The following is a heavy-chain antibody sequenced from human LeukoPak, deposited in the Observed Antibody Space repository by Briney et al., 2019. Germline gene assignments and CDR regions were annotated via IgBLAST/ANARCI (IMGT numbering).Heavy chain of an antibody. D-gene: IGHD6-6*01. CDR1: GGTFSSYA. V-gene: IGHV1-69*13. J-gene: IGHJ6*03. CDR2: IIPIFGTA. CDR3: ARGTREYSSSSPYYYMDV. Sequence: SVKVSCKASGGTFSSYAISWVRQAPGQGLEWTGGIIPIFGTANYAQKFQGRVTITADESTSTAYMELSSLRSEDTAVYYCARGTREYSSSSPYYYMDVWGKGTTVTVSS.